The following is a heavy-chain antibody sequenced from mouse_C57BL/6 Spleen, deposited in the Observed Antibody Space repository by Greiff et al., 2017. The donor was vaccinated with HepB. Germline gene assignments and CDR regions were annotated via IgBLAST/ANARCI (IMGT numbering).Heavy chain of an antibody. V-gene: IGHV1-50*01. CDR3: ARKGFLYWYFDV. Sequence: QVQLQQPGAELVKPGASVKLSCKASGYTFTSYWMQWVKQRPGQGLEWIGEIDPSDSYTNYNQKFKGKATLTVDTSASTAYMHLSSLTSEDASVYYCARKGFLYWYFDVWGTGTTVTVSS. CDR2: IDPSDSYT. J-gene: IGHJ1*03. CDR1: GYTFTSYW.